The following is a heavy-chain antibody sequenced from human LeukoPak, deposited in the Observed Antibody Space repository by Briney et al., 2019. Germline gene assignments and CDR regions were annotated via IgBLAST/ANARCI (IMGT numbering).Heavy chain of an antibody. J-gene: IGHJ5*02. CDR2: IYYSGST. CDR1: GGSISSSSYY. D-gene: IGHD1-1*01. V-gene: IGHV4-39*01. CDR3: ARPGGPSPGDWLDP. Sequence: PSETLSLTCTVSGGSISSSSYYWGWIRQPPGKGLEWIGSIYYSGSTYYNPSLKSRVIISVDTSKNQFSLKLRSVTAADTAVYYCARPGGPSPGDWLDPWGQGTLVTVSS.